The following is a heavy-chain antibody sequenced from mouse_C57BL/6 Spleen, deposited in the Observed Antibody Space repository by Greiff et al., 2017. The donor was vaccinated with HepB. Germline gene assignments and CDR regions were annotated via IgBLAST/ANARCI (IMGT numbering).Heavy chain of an antibody. Sequence: QVHVKQSGAELVKPGASVKISCKASGYAFSSYWMNWVKQRPGKGLEWIGQIYPGDGDTNYNGKFKGKATLTADKSSSTAYMQLSSLTYEDSAVYFCARRDYYGSSWYFDVWGTGTTVTVSS. J-gene: IGHJ1*03. CDR1: GYAFSSYW. V-gene: IGHV1-80*01. D-gene: IGHD1-1*01. CDR2: IYPGDGDT. CDR3: ARRDYYGSSWYFDV.